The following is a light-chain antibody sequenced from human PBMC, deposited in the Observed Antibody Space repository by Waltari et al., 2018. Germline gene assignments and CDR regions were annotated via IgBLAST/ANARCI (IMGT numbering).Light chain of an antibody. CDR2: DVT. Sequence: QSALTQPASVSGSPGPSITISRTGTSSDVGRYNYVSWYQQFPDRAPILMIYDVTNRPSGVSNRFSGSKSANTASLTISGLQPEDEADYYCASYIPGSTLVFGGGTKLTVL. J-gene: IGLJ3*02. CDR1: SSDVGRYNY. V-gene: IGLV2-14*01. CDR3: ASYIPGSTLV.